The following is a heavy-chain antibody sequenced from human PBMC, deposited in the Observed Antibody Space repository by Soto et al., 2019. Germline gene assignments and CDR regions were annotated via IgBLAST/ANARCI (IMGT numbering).Heavy chain of an antibody. CDR1: GDSISSRSYY. D-gene: IGHD2-21*02. V-gene: IGHV4-39*01. J-gene: IGHJ4*02. CDR2: IYYSGST. Sequence: SETLSLTCTVTGDSISSRSYYWGWIRQPPGKGLEWIGSIYYSGSTYNNPSLRSRVSMSIDTSKDQFSLKLKSVTAADTALYFCARQRTSVVTQAYFDVWGQGYMVTV. CDR3: ARQRTSVVTQAYFDV.